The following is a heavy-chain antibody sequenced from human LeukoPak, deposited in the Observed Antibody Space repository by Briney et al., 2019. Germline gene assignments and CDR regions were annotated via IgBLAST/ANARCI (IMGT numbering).Heavy chain of an antibody. Sequence: PGGSLRLSCAASGFTFWSYGMHWVRQAPGKGLEWVANIKQDGSEKYYVDSVKGRFTISRDNAKNSLYLQMNSLRAEDTAVYYCARSSSWYVDYFDYWGQGTLVTVSS. CDR2: IKQDGSEK. V-gene: IGHV3-7*01. CDR3: ARSSSWYVDYFDY. D-gene: IGHD6-13*01. J-gene: IGHJ4*02. CDR1: GFTFWSYG.